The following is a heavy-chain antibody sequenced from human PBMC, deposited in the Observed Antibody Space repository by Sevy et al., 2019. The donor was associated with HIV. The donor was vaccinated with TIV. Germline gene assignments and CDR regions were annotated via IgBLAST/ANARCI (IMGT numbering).Heavy chain of an antibody. V-gene: IGHV3-30-3*01. J-gene: IGHJ6*02. D-gene: IGHD4-17*01. CDR2: ISYDGSDK. CDR3: ARPRANYVDHYFFYAMDV. CDR1: GFALSNYYA. Sequence: GGSLRLSCAASGFALSNYYAMHWVRQAPGKGLEWVARISYDGSDKYYADSVKGRFTISRDNFKNTLYLQMNSLTTEDTAVYYCARPRANYVDHYFFYAMDVWGQGTTVTVSS.